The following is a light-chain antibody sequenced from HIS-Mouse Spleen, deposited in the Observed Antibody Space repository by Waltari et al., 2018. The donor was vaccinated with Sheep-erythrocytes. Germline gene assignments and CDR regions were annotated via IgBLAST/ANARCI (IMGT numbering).Light chain of an antibody. CDR3: CSYAGSYNYV. CDR2: DVS. Sequence: QSALTQPRSVSGSPGQSVTISCTGTSSDVGGYNYVSWYQQHPGKAPKLMIYDVSKRPSGVPDRFSGSTSGNTASLTISGLQAEDEADYSCCSYAGSYNYVFGTGTKVTVL. CDR1: SSDVGGYNY. J-gene: IGLJ1*01. V-gene: IGLV2-11*01.